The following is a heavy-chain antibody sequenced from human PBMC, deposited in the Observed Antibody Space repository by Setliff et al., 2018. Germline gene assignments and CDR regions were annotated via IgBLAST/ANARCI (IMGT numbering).Heavy chain of an antibody. D-gene: IGHD3-22*01. CDR2: IYYSGST. CDR1: GGSISSYY. Sequence: SETLSLTCTVSGGSISSYYWSWIRQPPGKGLEWIGYIYYSGSTNYNPSLKSRVTISVDTSKNQFSLKLSSVTAADTAVYYCARGQSDYYDSSGYYYDYWGQGTLVTVS. J-gene: IGHJ4*02. V-gene: IGHV4-59*08. CDR3: ARGQSDYYDSSGYYYDY.